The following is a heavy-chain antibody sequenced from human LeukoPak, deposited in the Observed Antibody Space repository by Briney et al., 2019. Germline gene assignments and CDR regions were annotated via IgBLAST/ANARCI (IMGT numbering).Heavy chain of an antibody. Sequence: PGGSLRLTCATSGFTFSRNGMHWVRQAPGKGLEWVAFIRFDGGYKYYADSVKGRFTISRDNSKNTLYLQMNSLRAEDTAVYYCARDGYSGSGSLFDYWGQGTLVTVSS. CDR1: GFTFSRNG. CDR3: ARDGYSGSGSLFDY. V-gene: IGHV3-30*02. D-gene: IGHD3-10*01. J-gene: IGHJ4*02. CDR2: IRFDGGYK.